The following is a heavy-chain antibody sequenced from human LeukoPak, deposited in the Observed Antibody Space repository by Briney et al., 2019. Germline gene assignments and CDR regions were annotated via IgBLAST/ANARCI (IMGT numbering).Heavy chain of an antibody. D-gene: IGHD4-17*01. CDR3: AKDRTTVTTGGVDY. V-gene: IGHV3-30*02. J-gene: IGHJ4*02. CDR1: GFTFSSYG. Sequence: PGGSLRLSCAASGFTFSSYGMHWVRQAPGKGLEWVAFIRYDGSNKYYADSVKGRFTISRDNSKNTLYLQMNGLRAEDKAVYYCAKDRTTVTTGGVDYWGQGTLVTVSS. CDR2: IRYDGSNK.